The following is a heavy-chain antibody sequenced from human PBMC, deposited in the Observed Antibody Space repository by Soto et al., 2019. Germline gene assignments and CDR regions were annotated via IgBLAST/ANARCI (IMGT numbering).Heavy chain of an antibody. CDR3: AHSEYDSSGSQEDWFDP. D-gene: IGHD3-22*01. V-gene: IGHV2-5*01. J-gene: IGHJ5*02. Sequence: SGPTLVNPTQTLTLTCTFSGFSLSTSGVGVGWIRQPPGKALEWLALIYWNDDKRYSPSLKGRLTITKDTSKNQVVLTMTNMDAVDTATYYGAHSEYDSSGSQEDWFDPWGQGTLVTVSS. CDR1: GFSLSTSGVG. CDR2: IYWNDDK.